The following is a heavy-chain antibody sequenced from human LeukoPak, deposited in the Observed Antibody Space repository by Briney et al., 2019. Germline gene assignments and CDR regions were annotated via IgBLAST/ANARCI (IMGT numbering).Heavy chain of an antibody. Sequence: ASVKVSCKASGYTFTSYYMHWVRQAPGQGLEWMGIINPSGGSTSYAQKFQGRVTMTRDTSTSTVYMELSSLRSEDTAVYYCARGGSGKYQLLTSSNYYYYMDVWGKGTTVTVSS. D-gene: IGHD2-2*01. CDR2: INPSGGST. V-gene: IGHV1-46*01. J-gene: IGHJ6*03. CDR3: ARGGSGKYQLLTSSNYYYYMDV. CDR1: GYTFTSYY.